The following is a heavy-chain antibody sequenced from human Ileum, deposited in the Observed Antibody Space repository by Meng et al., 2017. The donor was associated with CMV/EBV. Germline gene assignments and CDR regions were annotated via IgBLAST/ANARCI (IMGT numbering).Heavy chain of an antibody. CDR1: GFTVSSNH. V-gene: IGHV3-53*01. CDR2: IYDGETT. Sequence: SWEASGFTVSSNHMTWVRQAPGKGLEWVSVIYDGETTSYADSVKGRFFISRDKSKNTLYLQMNSLRVDDTAVYYCGTVPFWGGPTDTFWGQGTLVTVSS. CDR3: GTVPFWGGPTDTF. D-gene: IGHD3-3*01. J-gene: IGHJ4*02.